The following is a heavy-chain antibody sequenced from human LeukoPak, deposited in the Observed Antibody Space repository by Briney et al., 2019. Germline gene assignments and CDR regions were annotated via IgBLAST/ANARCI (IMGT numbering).Heavy chain of an antibody. CDR1: GLTFSSYW. J-gene: IGHJ4*02. Sequence: GGSLRLSCAASGLTFSSYWMSWVRQAPGKGLEWVANIKQDGSEKYYVDSVKGRFTISRDNAKNPLYLQMNSLRAEDRAVYYCARVVGRVVPAAPDYWGQGTLVTVSS. CDR3: ARVVGRVVPAAPDY. CDR2: IKQDGSEK. D-gene: IGHD2-2*01. V-gene: IGHV3-7*01.